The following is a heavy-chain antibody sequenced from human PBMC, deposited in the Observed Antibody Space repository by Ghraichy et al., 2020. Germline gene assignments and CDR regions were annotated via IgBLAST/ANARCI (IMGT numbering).Heavy chain of an antibody. V-gene: IGHV3-21*01. CDR2: ISSSSSYI. D-gene: IGHD3-10*01. CDR3: ARDDIMVRGVNWYSDL. J-gene: IGHJ2*01. Sequence: GGSLRLSCAASGFTFSSYSMNWVRQAPGKGLEWVSSISSSSSYIYYADSVKGRFTISRDNAKNSLYLQMNSLRAEDTAVYYCARDDIMVRGVNWYSDLWGRSTHVTVSS. CDR1: GFTFSSYS.